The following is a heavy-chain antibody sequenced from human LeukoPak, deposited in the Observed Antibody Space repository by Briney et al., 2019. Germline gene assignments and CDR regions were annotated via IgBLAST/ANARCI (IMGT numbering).Heavy chain of an antibody. CDR2: IYTSGST. CDR1: GGSISSYY. V-gene: IGHV4-4*07. Sequence: PSETLSLTCTVSGGSISSYYWSWIRQPAGKGLEWIGRIYTSGSTNYNPSLKSRVTMSVDTSENQFSLKLSSVTAADTAVYYCAGVDDSSGYYLNWGQGTLVTVSS. D-gene: IGHD3-22*01. J-gene: IGHJ4*02. CDR3: AGVDDSSGYYLN.